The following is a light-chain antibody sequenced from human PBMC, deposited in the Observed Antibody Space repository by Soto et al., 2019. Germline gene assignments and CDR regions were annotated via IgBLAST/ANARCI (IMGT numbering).Light chain of an antibody. Sequence: EIVLTQSPGTLSFSPGERVTLSCRASQSVSSSYLAWYQQKPGQAPRLLIYVASSRATGIPDRFSGSGSEPDLTLTISRLEPEDFAVYYCQQYGSSPITFGQGTRLEIK. V-gene: IGKV3-20*01. CDR1: QSVSSSY. J-gene: IGKJ5*01. CDR3: QQYGSSPIT. CDR2: VAS.